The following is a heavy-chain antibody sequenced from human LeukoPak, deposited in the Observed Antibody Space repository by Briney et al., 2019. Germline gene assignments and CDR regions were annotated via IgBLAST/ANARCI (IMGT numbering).Heavy chain of an antibody. CDR2: ISSGGSST. V-gene: IGHV3-11*05. Sequence: PGGSLRLSCVASGFTFSDYYLSWIRQAPGKGLEWLSWISSGGSSTHYADSVEGRFTISRDTSKNTVSLQMNSLRVEDTAMYYCTRDQMNYWGQGTLVTVSS. J-gene: IGHJ4*02. D-gene: IGHD5-24*01. CDR3: TRDQMNY. CDR1: GFTFSDYY.